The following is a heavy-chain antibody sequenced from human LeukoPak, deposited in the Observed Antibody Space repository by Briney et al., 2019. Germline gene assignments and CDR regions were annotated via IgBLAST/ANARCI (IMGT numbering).Heavy chain of an antibody. CDR2: IYYSGST. CDR1: GGSFSGYY. D-gene: IGHD4-23*01. J-gene: IGHJ3*02. V-gene: IGHV4-31*11. CDR3: ARRTTVVTHYAFDI. Sequence: SETLSLTCAVYGGSFSGYYWSWIRQHPGKGLEWIGYIYYSGSTYYNPSLKSRVTISVDTSKNQFSLKLSSVTAADTAVYYCARRTTVVTHYAFDIWGQGTMVTVSS.